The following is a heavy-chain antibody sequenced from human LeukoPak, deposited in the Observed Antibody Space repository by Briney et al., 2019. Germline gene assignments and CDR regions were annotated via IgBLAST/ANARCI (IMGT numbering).Heavy chain of an antibody. Sequence: GGSLRLSCAGSGFTFSNYVMYWVRQAPGKGLEWVAVISYEGNKEDYAESVKGRFTISRDISKSTLFLQMNSLRVEDTAVYSCAREYFVGDSRGAPWSDPRGQGTLVTVSS. V-gene: IGHV3-30*04. CDR2: ISYEGNKE. CDR3: AREYFVGDSRGAPWSDP. CDR1: GFTFSNYV. J-gene: IGHJ5*02. D-gene: IGHD3-22*01.